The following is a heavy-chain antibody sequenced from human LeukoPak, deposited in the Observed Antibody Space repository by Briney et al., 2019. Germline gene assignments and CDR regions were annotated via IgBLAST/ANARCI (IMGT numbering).Heavy chain of an antibody. Sequence: SETLSLTCTVSGGSISSSSYYWGWIRQPPGKGLEWIGSIYYSGSTYYNPSLESRVTISVDTSKNQFSLKLSSVTAADTAVYYCARGQSSGWYEDYWGQGTLVTVSS. CDR1: GGSISSSSYY. V-gene: IGHV4-39*07. J-gene: IGHJ4*02. D-gene: IGHD6-19*01. CDR3: ARGQSSGWYEDY. CDR2: IYYSGST.